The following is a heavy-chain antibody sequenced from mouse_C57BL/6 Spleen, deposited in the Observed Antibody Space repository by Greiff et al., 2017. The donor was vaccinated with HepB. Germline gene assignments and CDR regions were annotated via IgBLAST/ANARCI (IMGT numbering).Heavy chain of an antibody. CDR2: ISDGGSYT. CDR3: ARDRIFYYGSRGAMDY. J-gene: IGHJ4*01. CDR1: GFTFSSYA. V-gene: IGHV5-4*01. Sequence: EVQRVESGGGLVKPGGSLKLSCAASGFTFSSYAMSWVRQTPEKRLEWVATISDGGSYTYYPDNVKGRFTISRDNAKNNLYLQMSHLKSEDTAMYYCARDRIFYYGSRGAMDYWGQGTSVTVSS. D-gene: IGHD1-1*01.